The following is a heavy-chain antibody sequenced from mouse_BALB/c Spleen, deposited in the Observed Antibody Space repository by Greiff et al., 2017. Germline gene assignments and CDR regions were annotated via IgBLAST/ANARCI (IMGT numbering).Heavy chain of an antibody. CDR3: ARSHYYGPTGFAY. J-gene: IGHJ3*01. Sequence: DVHLVESGGGLVQPGGSRKLSCAASGFTFSSFGMHWVRQAPEKGLEWVAYISSGSSTNYYADTVKGRFTISRDNPKNTLFLQMTSLRSEDTAMYYCARSHYYGPTGFAYWGQGTLVTVSA. CDR2: ISSGSSTN. D-gene: IGHD1-1*01. CDR1: GFTFSSFG. V-gene: IGHV5-17*02.